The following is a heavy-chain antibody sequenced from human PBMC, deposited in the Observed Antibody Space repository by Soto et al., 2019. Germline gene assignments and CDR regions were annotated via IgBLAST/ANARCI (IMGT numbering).Heavy chain of an antibody. Sequence: GGSLGLSCSDSGFTFSSYAMSWVRQAPGKGLEWVSAISGSGGSTYYADSVKGRFTISRDNSKNTLYLQMNSLRAEDTAVYYCAKDRRPYSSSSPFDYWGQGTLVTVSS. V-gene: IGHV3-23*01. J-gene: IGHJ4*02. CDR1: GFTFSSYA. CDR3: AKDRRPYSSSSPFDY. D-gene: IGHD6-6*01. CDR2: ISGSGGST.